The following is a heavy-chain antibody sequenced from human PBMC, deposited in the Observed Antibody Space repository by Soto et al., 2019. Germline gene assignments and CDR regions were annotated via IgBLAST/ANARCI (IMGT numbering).Heavy chain of an antibody. J-gene: IGHJ6*02. CDR2: MNPNSGNT. V-gene: IGHV1-8*01. Sequence: GASVNVSCKASGYTFTSYDINWVRQATGQGLEWMGWMNPNSGNTGYAQKFQGRVTMTRNTSISTAYMELSSLRSEDTAVYYCARENYYYYGMDVWGQGTTVTVSS. CDR1: GYTFTSYD. CDR3: ARENYYYYGMDV.